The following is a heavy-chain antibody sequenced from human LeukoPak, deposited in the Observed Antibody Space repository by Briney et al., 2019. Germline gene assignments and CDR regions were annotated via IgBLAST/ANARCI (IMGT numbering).Heavy chain of an antibody. J-gene: IGHJ4*02. D-gene: IGHD2-2*01. CDR3: ARGGTSGYSSTRHFWGGNYYFDY. CDR2: INQDGSEK. V-gene: IGHV3-7*01. Sequence: GGSLRLSCGASGFTFDDYWMSWVRQAPGQGLEWVANINQDGSEKYYLDSAKGRFTISRDNARNSLYLQVNSLRAEDTAVYYCARGGTSGYSSTRHFWGGNYYFDYWGQGALVTVSS. CDR1: GFTFDDYW.